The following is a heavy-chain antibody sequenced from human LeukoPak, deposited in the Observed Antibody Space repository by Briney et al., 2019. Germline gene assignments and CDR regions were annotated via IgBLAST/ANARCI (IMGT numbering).Heavy chain of an antibody. V-gene: IGHV3-11*01. CDR2: ISSSGSTI. CDR1: GFTFCDYY. CDR3: ARERFHYGMDV. D-gene: IGHD3-10*01. Sequence: GGSLRLSCEASGFTFCDYYMSWIRQAPGKGLEWVSYISSSGSTIYYADSVKGRFTISRDNAKNSLYLQMNSLRAEDTAVYYCARERFHYGMDVWGQGTTVTVSS. J-gene: IGHJ6*02.